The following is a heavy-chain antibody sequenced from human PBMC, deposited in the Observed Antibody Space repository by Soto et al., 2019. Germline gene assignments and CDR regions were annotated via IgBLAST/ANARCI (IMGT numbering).Heavy chain of an antibody. J-gene: IGHJ4*02. CDR1: GYTFTNSG. CDR2: ISAYNGNT. CDR3: ARDSPPVDY. V-gene: IGHV1-18*01. Sequence: QVQLVQSGAEVKKPGASVKVSCKASGYTFTNSGISWVRQAPGQGLEWMGWISAYNGNTNYARKLQGRVTMTTDTSTSTADRERRSLRSDDTAVYYCARDSPPVDYWGQGTLVTVSS.